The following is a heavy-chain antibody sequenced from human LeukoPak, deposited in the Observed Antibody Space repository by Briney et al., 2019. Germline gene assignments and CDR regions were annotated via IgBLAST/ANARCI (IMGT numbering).Heavy chain of an antibody. CDR3: ARLGSYYYDSSGYYFDY. D-gene: IGHD3-22*01. Sequence: SETLSLTCTVSGGSISSYYWSWIRQPPGKGLEWIGYIYYSGSTNYNPSLKSRVTMSVDTSKNQFSLKLSSVTAADTAVYYCARLGSYYYDSSGYYFDYWGQGTLVTVSS. J-gene: IGHJ4*02. CDR1: GGSISSYY. V-gene: IGHV4-59*08. CDR2: IYYSGST.